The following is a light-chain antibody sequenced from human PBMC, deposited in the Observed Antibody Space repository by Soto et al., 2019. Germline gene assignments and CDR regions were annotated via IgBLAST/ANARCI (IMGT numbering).Light chain of an antibody. J-gene: IGKJ2*01. CDR2: DAS. V-gene: IGKV1-33*01. Sequence: DIPMTQSPSSLTASVGDRVTITCQTSQNISKYLIWYQQSPGKAPNLLISDASNLEAGVPSRFSGRGSGTHFTLTISSLQPEDIGRYYCHQYDDLPYTFGEGTSRQIK. CDR3: HQYDDLPYT. CDR1: QNISKY.